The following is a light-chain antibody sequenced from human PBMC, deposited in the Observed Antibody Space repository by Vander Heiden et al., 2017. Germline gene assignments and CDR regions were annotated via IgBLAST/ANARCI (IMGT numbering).Light chain of an antibody. CDR1: ALPRQT. J-gene: IGLJ3*02. CDR3: QSADSSGARGV. V-gene: IGLV3-25*03. Sequence: SYELTSPPSASVTPGQTARITCSGDALPRQTAYWYQQKPGKAPVLVIYKDTERPSGIPERFSGSSSGTTVTLTISGVQSEDEADYYCQSADSSGARGVFGGGTKLTVL. CDR2: KDT.